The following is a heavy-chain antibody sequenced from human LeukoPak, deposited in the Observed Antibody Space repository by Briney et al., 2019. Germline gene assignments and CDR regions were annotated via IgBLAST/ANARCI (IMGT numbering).Heavy chain of an antibody. CDR2: IIPILGIA. CDR1: GGTFSSYA. J-gene: IGHJ4*02. D-gene: IGHD6-6*01. CDR3: ARDSQYSSSSEFDY. V-gene: IGHV1-69*04. Sequence: GASVKVSCKASGGTFSSYAISWVRQAPGQGLEWMGRIIPILGIANYAQKFQGRVTMTTDTSTSTAYMELRSLRSDDTAVYYCARDSQYSSSSEFDYWGQGTLVTVSS.